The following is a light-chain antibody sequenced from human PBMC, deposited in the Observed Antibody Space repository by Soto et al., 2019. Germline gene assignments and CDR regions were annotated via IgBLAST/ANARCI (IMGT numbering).Light chain of an antibody. CDR2: DAS. CDR1: QSVFNY. J-gene: IGKJ1*01. V-gene: IGKV3-11*01. Sequence: VLTQSPATLSLSPGERATLSCRASQSVFNYLAWYQQKPGQAPRLLIDDASNRATGIPARFSGSGSGTDFTLTISRLEPEDFAVYYCQQYGSSGTFGQGTKVDIK. CDR3: QQYGSSGT.